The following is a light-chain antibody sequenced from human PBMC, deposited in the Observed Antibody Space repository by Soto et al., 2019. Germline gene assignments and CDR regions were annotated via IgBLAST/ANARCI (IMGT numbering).Light chain of an antibody. V-gene: IGKV2-28*01. CDR3: MQALQTPLT. CDR2: LGS. J-gene: IGKJ4*01. Sequence: DVVMTQSPLSLPVTPGEPASISCRSSQSLLHSNGYNYLDWFLQRPGQSPQLLIYLGSNRASGVPDRFSGSGSSTDFTLKISRVEAEDVGVYYCMQALQTPLTFRGGTKVEIK. CDR1: QSLLHSNGYNY.